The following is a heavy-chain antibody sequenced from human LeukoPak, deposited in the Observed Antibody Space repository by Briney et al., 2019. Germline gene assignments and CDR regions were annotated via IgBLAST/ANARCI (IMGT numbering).Heavy chain of an antibody. V-gene: IGHV5-51*01. J-gene: IGHJ6*03. CDR2: SYPGDSDT. CDR3: ARQVSRYYYMDV. CDR1: GYSFTTYW. Sequence: GESLKISCKGSGYSFTTYWIGWVRQMPGKGLEWMGTSYPGDSDTRYSPSFQGQVNISVDKSISTAYLQWSSLKASDTAIYYCARQVSRYYYMDVWGEGTAVTVS.